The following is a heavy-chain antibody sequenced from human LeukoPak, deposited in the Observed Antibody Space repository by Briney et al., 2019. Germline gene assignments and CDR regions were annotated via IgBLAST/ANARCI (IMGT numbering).Heavy chain of an antibody. CDR3: ASQGGYDLRYFQH. J-gene: IGHJ1*01. CDR1: GFTFSSYS. Sequence: PGGSLRLSCAASGFTFSSYSMNWVRQAPGKGLEWVSSISRSSNYIYYGDSVKGRFTISRDNAKNTLYLQMNSLRAEDTAVYYCASQGGYDLRYFQHWGQGTLVTVSS. D-gene: IGHD5-12*01. CDR2: ISRSSNYI. V-gene: IGHV3-21*01.